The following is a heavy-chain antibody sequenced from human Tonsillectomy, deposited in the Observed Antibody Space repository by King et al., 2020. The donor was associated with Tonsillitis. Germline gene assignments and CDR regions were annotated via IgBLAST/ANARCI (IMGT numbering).Heavy chain of an antibody. CDR3: ARDQEESLVRGVIDHAFDI. D-gene: IGHD3-10*01. CDR2: IDWNGDST. CDR1: GFIFGDFG. Sequence: GQLVQSGGGVVRPGGSLRLSCAASGFIFGDFGMSWVRQVPGKGLEWVSDIDWNGDSTGYADSVKGRFTISRDNAKNSLYLQMNSLRAEDTALYYCARDQEESLVRGVIDHAFDIWGQGTMVTVSS. V-gene: IGHV3-20*04. J-gene: IGHJ3*02.